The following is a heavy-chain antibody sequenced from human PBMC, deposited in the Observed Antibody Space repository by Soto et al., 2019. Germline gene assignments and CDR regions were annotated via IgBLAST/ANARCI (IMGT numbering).Heavy chain of an antibody. V-gene: IGHV3-23*01. D-gene: IGHD6-19*01. CDR1: GFTFSVYA. CDR3: VRRNGLTVAGIRHFGH. CDR2: ISGSSGST. J-gene: IGHJ4*02. Sequence: PGGSLRLSCGAPGFTFSVYAMTWVRQAPGKGLEWVSTISGSSGSTYFADSVKGRFTMSRDNSNNTLYLQMNRLRAEDTAVYFCVRRNGLTVAGIRHFGHWGPGTLVTVSS.